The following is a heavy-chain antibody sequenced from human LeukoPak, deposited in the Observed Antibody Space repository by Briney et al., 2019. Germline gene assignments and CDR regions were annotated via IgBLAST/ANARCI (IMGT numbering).Heavy chain of an antibody. CDR1: GFTFISYE. Sequence: GGSLRLSCAASGFTFISYEMNWVRQAPGKGLVWVSRINSDGINTSYADSVKGRFTISRDNAKNTLNLQMNSLRAEDTAVYYCAIYIGYCSGGSCPPLDYWGQGTLVTVSS. CDR2: INSDGINT. CDR3: AIYIGYCSGGSCPPLDY. D-gene: IGHD2-15*01. J-gene: IGHJ4*02. V-gene: IGHV3-74*01.